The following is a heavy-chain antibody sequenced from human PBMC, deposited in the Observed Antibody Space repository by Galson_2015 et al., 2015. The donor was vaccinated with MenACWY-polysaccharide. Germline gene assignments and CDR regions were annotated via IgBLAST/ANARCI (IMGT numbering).Heavy chain of an antibody. V-gene: IGHV1-18*04. J-gene: IGHJ4*02. CDR1: GYTFNNYA. Sequence: SVKVSCKASGYTFNNYAINWVRQAPGQGLEWMGWINTYNGNTNYAQKAHGRVTVTADSNTAYMELQSLRSDDTAVYYCARDAGGTEDYWGQGTLVTVSS. D-gene: IGHD2-15*01. CDR2: INTYNGNT. CDR3: ARDAGGTEDY.